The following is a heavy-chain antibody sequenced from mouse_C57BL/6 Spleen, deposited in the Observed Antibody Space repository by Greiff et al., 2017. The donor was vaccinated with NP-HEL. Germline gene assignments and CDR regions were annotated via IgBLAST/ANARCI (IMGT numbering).Heavy chain of an antibody. Sequence: EVQVVESGGGLVQPGGSLSLSCAASGFTFTDYYMSWVRPPPGKALEWLGFIRNKANGYPTEYSASVKGRFTISRDNSQSILYLQMNALRAEDSATYFCARSHYGSSYSYAMDYWGQGTSVTVSS. V-gene: IGHV7-3*01. J-gene: IGHJ4*01. CDR2: IRNKANGYPT. CDR1: GFTFTDYY. CDR3: ARSHYGSSYSYAMDY. D-gene: IGHD1-1*01.